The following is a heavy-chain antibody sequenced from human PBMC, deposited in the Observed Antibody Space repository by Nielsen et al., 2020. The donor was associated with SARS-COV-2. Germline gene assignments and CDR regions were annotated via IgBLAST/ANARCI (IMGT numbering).Heavy chain of an antibody. CDR1: GFTFSSYA. V-gene: IGHV3-23*01. Sequence: GESLKISCAASGFTFSSYAMSWVRQAPGKGLEWVSAICGSSVNTYYADSVKGRFTISRDNSKNTLYLQMNSLRAEDTAVYYCAKDKYQLLNYGMDVWGQGTTVTVSS. CDR3: AKDKYQLLNYGMDV. CDR2: ICGSSVNT. J-gene: IGHJ6*02. D-gene: IGHD2-2*01.